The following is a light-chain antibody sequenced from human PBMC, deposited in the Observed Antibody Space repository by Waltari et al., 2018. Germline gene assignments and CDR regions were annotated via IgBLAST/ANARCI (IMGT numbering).Light chain of an antibody. CDR1: QSVSRT. J-gene: IGKJ1*01. V-gene: IGKV3-20*01. CDR3: QKYGTHPAT. CDR2: DAS. Sequence: EIVLTQSPGTLSLSPGERATLSCRASQSVSRTLAWYQQKAGQAPRLLIYDASSRATDIPDRFSGSGSWTDFSLTISRLEPEDFAVYYCQKYGTHPATFGQGTRVEIK.